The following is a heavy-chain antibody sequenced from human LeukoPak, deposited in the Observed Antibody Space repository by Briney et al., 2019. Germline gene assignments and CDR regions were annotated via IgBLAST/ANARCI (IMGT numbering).Heavy chain of an antibody. J-gene: IGHJ4*02. D-gene: IGHD2-2*01. CDR2: IIPIFGTA. Sequence: SVKVSCKASGYTFTSYGISWVRQAPGQGLEWMGGIIPIFGTANYAQKFQGRVTITADESTSTAYMELSSLRSEDTAVYYCARDRGYCSSTSCPFDYWGQGTLVTVSS. V-gene: IGHV1-69*13. CDR3: ARDRGYCSSTSCPFDY. CDR1: GYTFTSYG.